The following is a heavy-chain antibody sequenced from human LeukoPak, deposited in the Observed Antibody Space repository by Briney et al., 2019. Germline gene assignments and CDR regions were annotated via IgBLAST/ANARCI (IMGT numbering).Heavy chain of an antibody. Sequence: SETLSLTCAVSGGSISSGGYSWSWIRQPPGKGLEWIGYIYHSGSTYYNPSLKSRVTISVDTSKNQFSLRLSSVTAADTAVYYCARGSLNDFWSGYEWFDPWGQGTLVTVSS. CDR2: IYHSGST. V-gene: IGHV4-30-2*01. CDR1: GGSISSGGYS. CDR3: ARGSLNDFWSGYEWFDP. D-gene: IGHD3-3*01. J-gene: IGHJ5*02.